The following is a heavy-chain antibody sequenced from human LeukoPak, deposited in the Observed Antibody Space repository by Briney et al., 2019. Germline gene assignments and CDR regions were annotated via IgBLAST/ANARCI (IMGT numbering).Heavy chain of an antibody. CDR3: ARDPLIRGITSGFAFDI. D-gene: IGHD2-21*01. Sequence: GGSLRLSCAASGFTFSSYSMNWVRQAPGKGLEGISYISSSSSTMYYADSVKGRFTISRDHAKNSLYLQMNSLRAEDTAVYYCARDPLIRGITSGFAFDIWGQGTMVIVSS. J-gene: IGHJ3*02. CDR2: ISSSSSTM. CDR1: GFTFSSYS. V-gene: IGHV3-48*04.